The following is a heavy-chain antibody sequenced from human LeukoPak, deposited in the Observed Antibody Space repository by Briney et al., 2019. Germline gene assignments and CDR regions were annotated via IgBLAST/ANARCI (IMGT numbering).Heavy chain of an antibody. V-gene: IGHV3-7*03. D-gene: IGHD2-15*01. Sequence: GGSLRLSCAASGFTFSNFWMSWVRQAPGQGLEWVANIKQDGTDKQYVDSVKGRFTISRDNAKNSLYLQINSLRAEDTAVYYCARFSRGDVVAIWGQGTLVTVSS. CDR3: ARFSRGDVVAI. CDR2: IKQDGTDK. J-gene: IGHJ4*02. CDR1: GFTFSNFW.